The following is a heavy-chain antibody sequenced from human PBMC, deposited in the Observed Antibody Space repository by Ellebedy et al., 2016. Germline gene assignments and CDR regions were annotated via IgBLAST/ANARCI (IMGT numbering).Heavy chain of an antibody. CDR3: ARGPFFGVLIQFDL. J-gene: IGHJ4*02. D-gene: IGHD3-3*01. Sequence: GGSLRLXCSTSGFNFSSVAFNWVRQTPDKRLEWLAVISYDGRQKYYGESAKGRFTISRDNAQNLVFLQLNGLRPDDTAVYYCARGPFFGVLIQFDLWGQGSPVSVSS. V-gene: IGHV3-30*04. CDR1: GFNFSSVA. CDR2: ISYDGRQK.